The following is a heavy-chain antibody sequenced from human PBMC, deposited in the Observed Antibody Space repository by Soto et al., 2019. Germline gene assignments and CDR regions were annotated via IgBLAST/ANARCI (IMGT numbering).Heavy chain of an antibody. V-gene: IGHV3-23*01. CDR1: GFTFSNYV. J-gene: IGHJ6*03. Sequence: EVQLLEYGGGLVQPGGSLRLSCAASGFTFSNYVMSWVRQAPGKGLEWVSSVSNSGSNTYYAESVKGRVTISRDNSNNTLYLQMNSLRAGDTALYYCARRGRTLPHYSYYMDVWGKGTTVTVSS. CDR3: ARRGRTLPHYSYYMDV. CDR2: VSNSGSNT.